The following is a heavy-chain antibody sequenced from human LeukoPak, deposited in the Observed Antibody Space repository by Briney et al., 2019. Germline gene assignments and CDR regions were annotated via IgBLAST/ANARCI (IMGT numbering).Heavy chain of an antibody. V-gene: IGHV3-21*01. CDR1: GFTFSSYS. J-gene: IGHJ3*02. CDR3: ARKPRRFGELTAFDI. Sequence: SGESLRLSCAAAGFTFSSYSMNWVRQAPGKGLEWVSSISSSSSYIYYADSVKGRFTISRDNAKNSLYLQMNSPRAEDTAVYYCARKPRRFGELTAFDICGQGTMVTVSS. CDR2: ISSSSSYI. D-gene: IGHD3-10*01.